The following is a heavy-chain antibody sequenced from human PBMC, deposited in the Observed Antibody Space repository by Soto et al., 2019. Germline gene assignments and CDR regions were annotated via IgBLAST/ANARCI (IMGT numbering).Heavy chain of an antibody. D-gene: IGHD5-18*01. V-gene: IGHV3-30*18. CDR3: AKVFSAMVTNAFDI. CDR1: GFTFSSYG. J-gene: IGHJ3*02. Sequence: GGSLRLSCAASGFTFSSYGMHWVRQAPGKGLEWVAVISYDGSNKYYADSVKGRFTISRDNSKNTVYLQMNSLRAEDTAVYYCAKVFSAMVTNAFDIWGQGTMVTVSS. CDR2: ISYDGSNK.